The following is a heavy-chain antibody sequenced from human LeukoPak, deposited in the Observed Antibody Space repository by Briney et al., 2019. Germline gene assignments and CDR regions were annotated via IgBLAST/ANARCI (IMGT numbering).Heavy chain of an antibody. CDR2: INHSGST. CDR1: GVSFSGYY. J-gene: IGHJ4*02. V-gene: IGHV4-34*01. CDR3: ARRTNSTYPRLDY. Sequence: SETLSLTCAVYGVSFSGYYWSWIRQPPGKGLVWIGEINHSGSTNYSPSLKSRVTISVDTSKNQFSLKLSSVTAADTAVYYCARRTNSTYPRLDYWGQGTLVTVSS. D-gene: IGHD2-2*01.